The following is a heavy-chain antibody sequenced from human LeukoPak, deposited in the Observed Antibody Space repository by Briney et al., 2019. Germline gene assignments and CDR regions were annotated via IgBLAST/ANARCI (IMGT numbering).Heavy chain of an antibody. Sequence: GGSLRLSCAASGFTFSSYATHWVRQAPGRGLEYVSAISSNGGSTYYANSVKGRFTISRDNSKNTLYLQMGSLRAEDMAVYYCARRSGYSYGSTFDYWGQGTLVTVSS. J-gene: IGHJ4*02. CDR3: ARRSGYSYGSTFDY. D-gene: IGHD5-18*01. V-gene: IGHV3-64*01. CDR1: GFTFSSYA. CDR2: ISSNGGST.